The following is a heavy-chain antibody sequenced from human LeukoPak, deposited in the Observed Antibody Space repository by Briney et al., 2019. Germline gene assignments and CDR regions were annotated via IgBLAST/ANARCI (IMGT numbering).Heavy chain of an antibody. Sequence: SETLSLTCTVSGGSISYYYWSWIRQPPGKGLEWLGYIYYSGSTKYNPSLKSRVTISVDASRNQFSLKLSSVTAADTAVYYCARLFSGSYATWGQGTLVTVSS. CDR2: IYYSGST. CDR3: ARLFSGSYAT. D-gene: IGHD1-26*01. V-gene: IGHV4-59*08. J-gene: IGHJ5*02. CDR1: GGSISYYY.